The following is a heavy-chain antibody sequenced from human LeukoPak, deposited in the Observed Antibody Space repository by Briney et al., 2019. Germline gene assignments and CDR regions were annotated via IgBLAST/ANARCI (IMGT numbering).Heavy chain of an antibody. D-gene: IGHD3-22*01. Sequence: GGSLRLSCAASGFSFSVYGMHWVRQAPGKGLEWVAVIWNDGSNKYYADSVKGRFTVSRDNSKNTLYLQMNSLRAEDTAVYFCARTGGYYDSHFDYWGQGTPVTVSS. CDR2: IWNDGSNK. CDR1: GFSFSVYG. J-gene: IGHJ4*02. V-gene: IGHV3-33*01. CDR3: ARTGGYYDSHFDY.